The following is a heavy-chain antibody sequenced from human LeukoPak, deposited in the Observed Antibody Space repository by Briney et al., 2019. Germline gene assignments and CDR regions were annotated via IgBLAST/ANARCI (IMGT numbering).Heavy chain of an antibody. CDR1: GYTFTVYY. D-gene: IGHD5-12*01. CDR3: ARDGDEDIVATNYFDY. Sequence: ASVTVSCTASGYTFTVYYMHWVRQAPGQGLEWMGWINPNSGGTNYAQKFQGRVTMTRDTSISTAYMELSRLRSDDTAVYYCARDGDEDIVATNYFDYWGQGTLVTVSS. J-gene: IGHJ4*02. CDR2: INPNSGGT. V-gene: IGHV1-2*02.